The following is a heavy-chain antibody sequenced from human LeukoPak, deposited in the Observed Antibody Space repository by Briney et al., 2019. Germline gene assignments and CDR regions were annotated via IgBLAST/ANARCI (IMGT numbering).Heavy chain of an antibody. D-gene: IGHD3-3*01. J-gene: IGHJ6*03. CDR1: GPSFSNYW. Sequence: PGESLKISCQASGPSFSNYWIGWVRQVPGKGLEWMGIIYPGDSDTRYSPSFQGQVTISADKSISTAYLQWSSLKASDTAMYYCARHRTLEWLTNYYYYYMDVWGKGTTVTVSS. CDR2: IYPGDSDT. CDR3: ARHRTLEWLTNYYYYYMDV. V-gene: IGHV5-51*01.